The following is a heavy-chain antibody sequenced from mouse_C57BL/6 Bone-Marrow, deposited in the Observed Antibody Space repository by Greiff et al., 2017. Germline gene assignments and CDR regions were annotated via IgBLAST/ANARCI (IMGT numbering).Heavy chain of an antibody. D-gene: IGHD2-4*01. V-gene: IGHV1-47*01. J-gene: IGHJ4*01. CDR3: ARGYYDYDWGFYAMDY. CDR1: GYTFTTYP. CDR2: FHPYNDDT. Sequence: QVQLQQSGAELVKPGASVKMSCKASGYTFTTYPIEWMKQNHGKSLEWIGNFHPYNDDTKYNEKFKGKATLTVEKSSSTVYLELSRLTSDDSAVYYCARGYYDYDWGFYAMDYWGHGTSVTVSS.